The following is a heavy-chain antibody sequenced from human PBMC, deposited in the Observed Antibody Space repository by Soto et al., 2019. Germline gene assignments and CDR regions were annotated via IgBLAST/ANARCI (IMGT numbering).Heavy chain of an antibody. CDR2: MNPNSGNT. CDR1: GYTFTSYD. Sequence: GASVKVSCKASGYTFTSYDINWVRQATGQGLEWMGWMNPNSGNTGYAQKFQGRVTITADESTSTAYMELSSLRSEDTAVYYCASLTGTRRGMIWGQGTMVTVSS. J-gene: IGHJ3*02. V-gene: IGHV1-8*01. CDR3: ASLTGTRRGMI. D-gene: IGHD1-20*01.